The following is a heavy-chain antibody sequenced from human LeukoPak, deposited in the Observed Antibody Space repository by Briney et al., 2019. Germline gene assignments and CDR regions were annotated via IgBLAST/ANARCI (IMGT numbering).Heavy chain of an antibody. CDR1: GFTFSSYA. D-gene: IGHD2-2*01. Sequence: GGSLRLSCVASGFTFSSYAMHWVRQAPGKGLEWVAVISYDGSNKYYADSVKGRFTISRDNSKNTLYLQMNSLRAEDTAVYYCARGYCSSTSCPPKPWGQGTLVTVSS. CDR3: ARGYCSSTSCPPKP. V-gene: IGHV3-30-3*01. CDR2: ISYDGSNK. J-gene: IGHJ5*02.